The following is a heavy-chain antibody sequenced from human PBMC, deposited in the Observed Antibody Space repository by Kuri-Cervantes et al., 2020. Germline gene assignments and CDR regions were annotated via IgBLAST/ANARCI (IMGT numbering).Heavy chain of an antibody. CDR1: GFTFSSYW. Sequence: GGSLRLSCAASGFTFSSYWMSWVRQAPGKGLEWVANIKQDGSEKYYVDSVKGRFTISRDNAKNTLYLQMNSLRAEDTAVYYCARPKYCSGGSCLLKPSPYYYYGMGVWGQGTTVTVSS. CDR2: IKQDGSEK. CDR3: ARPKYCSGGSCLLKPSPYYYYGMGV. D-gene: IGHD2-15*01. J-gene: IGHJ6*02. V-gene: IGHV3-7*01.